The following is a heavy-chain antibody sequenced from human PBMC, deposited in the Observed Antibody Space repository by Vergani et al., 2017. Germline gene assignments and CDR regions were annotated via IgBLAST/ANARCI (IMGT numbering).Heavy chain of an antibody. CDR2: MYHSGST. CDR3: ARGAVGCSSTSCYEGGWFDP. J-gene: IGHJ5*02. D-gene: IGHD2-2*01. Sequence: QVRLQESGPGLVKPSETLSLTCSVSGGSMSGYYWSWIRQPPGKELEWIGYMYHSGSTNYNPSLETRVTISGDTSKNQFSLKLSSVTAADTAVYYCARGAVGCSSTSCYEGGWFDPWGQGTLVTVSS. V-gene: IGHV4-59*08. CDR1: GGSMSGYY.